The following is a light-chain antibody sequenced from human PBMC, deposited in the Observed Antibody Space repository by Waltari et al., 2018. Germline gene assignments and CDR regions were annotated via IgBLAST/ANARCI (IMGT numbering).Light chain of an antibody. Sequence: QSVLTQPPSVSASPGQKVTISCSGTSPNLGDNFVSWYQQLSGTAPKLLIYDNYKRPSGIPDRFSGSKSGTSATLAISGLQPGDEADYFCGTWDNSLNSGVFGGGTKVTVL. J-gene: IGLJ2*01. CDR3: GTWDNSLNSGV. V-gene: IGLV1-51*01. CDR1: SPNLGDNF. CDR2: DNY.